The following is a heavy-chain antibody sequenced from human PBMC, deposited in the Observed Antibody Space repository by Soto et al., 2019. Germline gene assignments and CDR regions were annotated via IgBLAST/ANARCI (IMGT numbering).Heavy chain of an antibody. CDR3: ARTLRRDGYNFDY. CDR1: GFTFSSYW. CDR2: IKQDGSEK. D-gene: IGHD5-12*01. J-gene: IGHJ4*02. Sequence: GGSLRLSCAASGFTFSSYWMSWVRQAPGKGLEWVANIKQDGSEKYYVDSVKGRFTISRDNAKNSLYLQMNSLRAEDTAVYYCARTLRRDGYNFDYWGQGTLVTVSS. V-gene: IGHV3-7*05.